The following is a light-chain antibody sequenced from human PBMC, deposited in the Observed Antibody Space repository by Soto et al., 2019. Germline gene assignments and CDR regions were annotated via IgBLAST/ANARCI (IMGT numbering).Light chain of an antibody. CDR3: QVWGSSSDHVV. CDR1: NIGSKS. V-gene: IGLV3-21*04. CDR2: YDS. Sequence: SYELTQPPSVSVAPGKTARITCGGNNIGSKSVHWYQQKPGQAPVLVIYYDSDRPSGIPERFSGSNSGNTATLTISRVEAADEAYYYCQVWGSSSDHVVFGGGTKLTVL. J-gene: IGLJ2*01.